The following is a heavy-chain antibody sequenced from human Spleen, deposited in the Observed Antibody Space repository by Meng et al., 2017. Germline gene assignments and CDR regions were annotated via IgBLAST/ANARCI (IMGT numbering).Heavy chain of an antibody. J-gene: IGHJ6*02. Sequence: GSLRLSCAVYGGSFSGYYWSWIRQPPGKGLEWIGEINHSGSTNYNPSLKSRVTISVDTSKNQFSLKLSSVTAADTAVYYCARGRAIYYYYGMDVWGQGTTVTVSS. V-gene: IGHV4-34*01. CDR1: GGSFSGYY. CDR2: INHSGST. CDR3: ARGRAIYYYYGMDV.